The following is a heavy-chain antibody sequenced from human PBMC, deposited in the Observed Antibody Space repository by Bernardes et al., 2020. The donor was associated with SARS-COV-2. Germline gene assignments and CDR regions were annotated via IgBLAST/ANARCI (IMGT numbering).Heavy chain of an antibody. V-gene: IGHV4-59*08. D-gene: IGHD3-10*01. J-gene: IGHJ5*02. Sequence: SETLSLTCTVSGASMRSSYWSWLRQPPGRGLEWIGYIYYSGNPKYNPTLKNRVTISVDAARNQFFLNLTSVTAADTAIYYCAKHVSLLWFGEFPYWFDPWGQGTLVTVSS. CDR1: GASMRSSY. CDR2: IYYSGNP. CDR3: AKHVSLLWFGEFPYWFDP.